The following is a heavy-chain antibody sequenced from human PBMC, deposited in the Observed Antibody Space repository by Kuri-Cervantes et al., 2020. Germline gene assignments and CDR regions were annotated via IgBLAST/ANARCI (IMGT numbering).Heavy chain of an antibody. Sequence: SVKVSCKASGGTFSSYAISWVRQAPGQGLEWMGGIIPIFGTANYAQKFQGRVTITADKSTSTAYMELSSLRSEDTAVYYCAREALRYFDWLSDQRNYYMDVWGKGTTVTVSS. V-gene: IGHV1-69*06. D-gene: IGHD3-9*01. J-gene: IGHJ6*03. CDR1: GGTFSSYA. CDR3: AREALRYFDWLSDQRNYYMDV. CDR2: IIPIFGTA.